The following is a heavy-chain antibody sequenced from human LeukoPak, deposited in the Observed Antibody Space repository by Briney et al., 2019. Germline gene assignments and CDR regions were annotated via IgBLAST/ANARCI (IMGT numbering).Heavy chain of an antibody. D-gene: IGHD1-1*01. CDR3: AREALRRYPDY. V-gene: IGHV3-23*01. J-gene: IGHJ4*02. CDR1: GFTFSSYA. Sequence: GGSLRLSCAASGFTFSSYAMSWVRQAPGMRLEWVSTISGSGDSTYYADSVEGRFTISRDNAKNSLYLQMNSLRAEDTAVYYCAREALRRYPDYWGQGTLVTVSS. CDR2: ISGSGDST.